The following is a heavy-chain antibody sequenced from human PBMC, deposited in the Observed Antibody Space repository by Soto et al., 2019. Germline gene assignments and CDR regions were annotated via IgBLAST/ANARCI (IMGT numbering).Heavy chain of an antibody. CDR2: ISAGNGDT. V-gene: IGHV1-3*01. D-gene: IGHD2-15*01. CDR1: GYTFTNYA. CDR3: ARVPPGRLRGFSSSHSPGGYFDY. Sequence: QVQLVQSGAEVKKPGASVKVSCKASGYTFTNYAMHWVRQAPGQRLEWMGWISAGNGDTKYSQKFQGRVTITRDTSASTXXMXLXXLRSEDTAVYYCARVPPGRLRGFSSSHSPGGYFDYWGQGTLVTVSS. J-gene: IGHJ4*02.